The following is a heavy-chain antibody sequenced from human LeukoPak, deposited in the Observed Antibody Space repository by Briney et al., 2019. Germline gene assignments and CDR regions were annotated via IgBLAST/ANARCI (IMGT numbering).Heavy chain of an antibody. CDR1: GGSFSGYY. D-gene: IGHD6-19*01. V-gene: IGHV4-34*01. CDR2: INHSGST. CDR3: ARGGKGGIAVAGTKDFDH. Sequence: SETLSLTCAVYGGSFSGYYWSWIRQPPGKGLEWIGEINHSGSTNYNPSLKSRVTISVDTSKNQFSLKLSSVTAADTAVYYCARGGKGGIAVAGTKDFDHWGQGTLVTVSS. J-gene: IGHJ4*02.